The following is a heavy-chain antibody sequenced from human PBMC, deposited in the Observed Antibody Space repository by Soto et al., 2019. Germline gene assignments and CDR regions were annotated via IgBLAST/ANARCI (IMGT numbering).Heavy chain of an antibody. D-gene: IGHD5-12*01. CDR2: ISYDGSNK. CDR1: AYAFDSYG. J-gene: IGHJ6*02. V-gene: IGHV3-30*18. Sequence: QVQLVESGGGVVQPGRSLRLSCAASAYAFDSYGMHWVRQATGKGLEWVALISYDGSNKYYADSVKGRFTISRDNSKNTMYLQMDSLRAEDPAVYYCAKDRAVAHPDYYYYYGMDLWGQGTSVTVSS. CDR3: AKDRAVAHPDYYYYYGMDL.